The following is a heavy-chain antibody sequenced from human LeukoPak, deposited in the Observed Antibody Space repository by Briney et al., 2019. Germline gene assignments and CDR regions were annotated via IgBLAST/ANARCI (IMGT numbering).Heavy chain of an antibody. J-gene: IGHJ4*02. D-gene: IGHD3-3*01. V-gene: IGHV1-18*01. CDR2: ISAYNGNT. Sequence: GASVKVSCKASGYTFTSYGISWGRQAPGQGLGWMGWISAYNGNTNYAQKLQGRVTMTTETPTSTAYMELRSLRSDDPAVYCCARDDARITIFGVVIKSGHFDYWGQGTLVTVPS. CDR1: GYTFTSYG. CDR3: ARDDARITIFGVVIKSGHFDY.